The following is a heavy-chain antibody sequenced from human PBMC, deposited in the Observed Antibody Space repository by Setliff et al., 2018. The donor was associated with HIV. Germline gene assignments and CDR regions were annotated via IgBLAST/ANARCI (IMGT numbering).Heavy chain of an antibody. CDR1: GFTFSDYY. D-gene: IGHD1-26*01. V-gene: IGHV3-11*05. Sequence: GGSLRLSCAASGFTFSDYYMSWIRQAPGKGLEWVSYISSSGGYTMYAESVQGRFTISRDNAINSLYLQMNSLRAEDTAVYYCVRDGGGSYQKYFQHWGQGTLVTVS. J-gene: IGHJ1*01. CDR3: VRDGGGSYQKYFQH. CDR2: ISSSGGYT.